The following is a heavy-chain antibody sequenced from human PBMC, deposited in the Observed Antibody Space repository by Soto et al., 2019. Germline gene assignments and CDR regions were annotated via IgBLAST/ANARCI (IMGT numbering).Heavy chain of an antibody. CDR2: ISSGSGII. D-gene: IGHD6-13*01. Sequence: PGGSLRLSCAASGFTFSSYAMNWVRQAPGKGLEWVSYISSGSGIIYYADSVKGRFTISRDNAKNSLYLHMNSLRAEDTAVYYYAKVSSSWYAGLFDLWGQGTLVTVSS. V-gene: IGHV3-48*01. CDR1: GFTFSSYA. CDR3: AKVSSSWYAGLFDL. J-gene: IGHJ4*02.